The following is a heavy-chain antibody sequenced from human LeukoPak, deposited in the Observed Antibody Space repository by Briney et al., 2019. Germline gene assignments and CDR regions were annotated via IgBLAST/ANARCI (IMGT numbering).Heavy chain of an antibody. CDR1: GGSINNYY. J-gene: IGHJ4*03. D-gene: IGHD5-18*01. V-gene: IGHV4-59*01. CDR3: ARIVPYNYGYVDY. Sequence: SETLPVTRTVSGGSINNYYWSWIRQPPGKGLEWIGYIYYSGSTNYNPSLKSRVSISVDTSKNQCSLKLSSVTAADTAVYYCARIVPYNYGYVDYWGHGNLVSVPS. CDR2: IYYSGST.